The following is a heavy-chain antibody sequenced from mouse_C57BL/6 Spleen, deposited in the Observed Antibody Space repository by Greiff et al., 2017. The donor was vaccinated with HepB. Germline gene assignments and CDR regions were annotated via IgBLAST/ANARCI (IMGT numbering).Heavy chain of an antibody. V-gene: IGHV1-9*01. CDR3: ARGGYYYGSSYVSLDY. CDR2: ILPGSGST. CDR1: GYTFTGYW. D-gene: IGHD1-1*01. J-gene: IGHJ2*01. Sequence: QVQLQQSGAELMKPGASVKLSCKATGYTFTGYWIEWVKQRPGHGLEWIGEILPGSGSTNYNEKFKGKATFTADTSSNTAYMQLSSLTTEDSAIYYGARGGYYYGSSYVSLDYWGQGTTLTVSS.